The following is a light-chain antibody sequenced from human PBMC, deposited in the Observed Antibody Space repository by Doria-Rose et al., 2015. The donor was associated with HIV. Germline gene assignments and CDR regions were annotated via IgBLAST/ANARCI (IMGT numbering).Light chain of an antibody. CDR1: QSFSSTY. V-gene: IGKV3-20*01. Sequence: DIVMTQTPGTLSLSPGERATLSCRASQSFSSTYLAWYQQKPGQAPSLLIYDGSTRAAGIPDRFNASGSGTDFTLTINRLEPEDFALYYCHQYGTSWTFGQGTKLEI. CDR3: HQYGTSWT. CDR2: DGS. J-gene: IGKJ1*01.